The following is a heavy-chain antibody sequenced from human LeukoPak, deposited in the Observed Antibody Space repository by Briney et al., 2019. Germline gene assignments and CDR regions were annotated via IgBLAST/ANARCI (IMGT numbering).Heavy chain of an antibody. D-gene: IGHD3-22*01. Sequence: GGSLRLSCAASGFTFSSYAMSWVRQAPGKGLEWVSSISSSSSYIYYADSVKGRFTISRDNAKNSLYLQMNSLRAEDTAVYYCARDRYYDSSGYFDAFDIWGQGTMVTVSS. V-gene: IGHV3-21*01. CDR1: GFTFSSYA. J-gene: IGHJ3*02. CDR2: ISSSSSYI. CDR3: ARDRYYDSSGYFDAFDI.